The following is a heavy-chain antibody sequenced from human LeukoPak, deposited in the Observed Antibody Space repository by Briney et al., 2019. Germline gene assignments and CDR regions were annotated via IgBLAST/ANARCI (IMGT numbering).Heavy chain of an antibody. CDR3: ARLDTYYYDSSGYSPD. V-gene: IGHV1-69*02. CDR2: IIPILGIA. Sequence: SVKVSCKATGGTFSSYTISWVRQAPGQGLEWMGRIIPILGIANYAQKFQGRVTITADKSTSTAYMELSSLRSEDTAVYYCARLDTYYYDSSGYSPDWGQGTLVTVSS. CDR1: GGTFSSYT. D-gene: IGHD3-22*01. J-gene: IGHJ4*02.